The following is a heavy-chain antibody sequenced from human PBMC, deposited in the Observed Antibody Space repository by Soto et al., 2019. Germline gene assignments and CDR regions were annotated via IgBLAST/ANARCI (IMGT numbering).Heavy chain of an antibody. J-gene: IGHJ4*02. V-gene: IGHV1-2*02. CDR2: INPNSGGT. CDR1: GYIFTGYY. CDR3: ARPLYSSSGY. Sequence: GASVKVSCKASGYIFTGYYMHWVRQAPGQGLEWMGWINPNSGGTNYAQRFQGRVTMTRDTSISTAYMELSRLRSDDTAVYYCARPLYSSSGYWGQGTLVTAPQ. D-gene: IGHD6-19*01.